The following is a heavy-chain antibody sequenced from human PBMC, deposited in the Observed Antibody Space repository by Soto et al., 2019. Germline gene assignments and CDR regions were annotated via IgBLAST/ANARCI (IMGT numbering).Heavy chain of an antibody. CDR3: ARGRDYYGSGSYYLTFFDY. CDR1: GGSFSGYY. V-gene: IGHV4-34*01. D-gene: IGHD3-10*01. CDR2: INHSGST. J-gene: IGHJ4*02. Sequence: LSLTCAVYGGSFSGYYWSWIRQPPGKGLEWIGEINHSGSTNYNPSLKSRVTISVDTSKNQFSLKLSSVTAADTAVYYCARGRDYYGSGSYYLTFFDYWGQGTLVTVSS.